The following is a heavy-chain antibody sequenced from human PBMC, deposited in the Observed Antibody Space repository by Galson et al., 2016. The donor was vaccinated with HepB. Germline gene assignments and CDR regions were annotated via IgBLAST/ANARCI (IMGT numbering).Heavy chain of an antibody. V-gene: IGHV5-51*01. CDR1: GYNFTSYW. CDR2: IYPGDSDT. J-gene: IGHJ4*02. CDR3: ARCATTSTWCTVVAY. Sequence: QSGAEVTKPGESLKISCKGSGYNFTSYWITWVRQMPGKGLEWMGIIYPGDSDTRYSPSFQGQVTISADKSISTAYLQWSSLKASDTAIYSCARCATTSTWCTVVAYWGQGTLLAVSS. D-gene: IGHD6-13*01.